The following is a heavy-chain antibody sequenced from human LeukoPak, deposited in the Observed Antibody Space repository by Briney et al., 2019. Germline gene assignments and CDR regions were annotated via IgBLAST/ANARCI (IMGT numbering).Heavy chain of an antibody. D-gene: IGHD6-19*01. CDR1: GGTFSSYA. CDR2: IIPIFGTA. V-gene: IGHV1-69*05. Sequence: GASVKVSCKASGGTFSSYAISWVRQAPGQGLEWMGRIIPIFGTANYAQKFQGRVTITTDESTSTAYMELSSLRSEDTAVYHCARDQSSGWLDRFFDYWGQGTLVTVSS. CDR3: ARDQSSGWLDRFFDY. J-gene: IGHJ4*02.